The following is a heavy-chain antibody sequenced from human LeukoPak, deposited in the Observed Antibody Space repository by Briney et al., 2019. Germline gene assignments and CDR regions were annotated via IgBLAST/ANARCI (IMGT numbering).Heavy chain of an antibody. D-gene: IGHD1-26*01. CDR2: ISAYNGNT. Sequence: ASVKVSCKASGFTFGTSAIQWVRQAPGQGLEWMGWISAYNGNTNYAQKLQGRVTMTTDTSTSTAYMELRSLRSDDTAVYYCARDIVGATGDYWGQGTLVTVSS. CDR1: GFTFGTSA. CDR3: ARDIVGATGDY. J-gene: IGHJ4*02. V-gene: IGHV1-18*01.